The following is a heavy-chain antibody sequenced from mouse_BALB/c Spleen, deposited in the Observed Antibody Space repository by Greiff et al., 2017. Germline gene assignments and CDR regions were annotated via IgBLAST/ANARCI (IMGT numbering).Heavy chain of an antibody. V-gene: IGHV5-17*02. CDR1: GFTFSSFG. Sequence: EVKLMESGGGLVQPGGSRKLSCAASGFTFSSFGMHWVRQAPEKGLEWVAYISSGSSTIYYADTVKGRFTISRDNPKNTLFLQMTSLRSEDTAVYYCASWGYGGKNWFAYWGQGTLVTVSA. CDR2: ISSGSSTI. CDR3: ASWGYGGKNWFAY. J-gene: IGHJ3*01. D-gene: IGHD1-2*01.